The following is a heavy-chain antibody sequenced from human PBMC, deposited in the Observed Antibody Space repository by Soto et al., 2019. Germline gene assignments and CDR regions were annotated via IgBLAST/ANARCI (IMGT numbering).Heavy chain of an antibody. V-gene: IGHV4-30-4*01. J-gene: IGHJ4*02. CDR1: GGSISSGDYY. Sequence: QVQLQESGPGLVKPSQTLSLTCTASGGSISSGDYYWSWIRQPPGKGLEWIGYIYYSGSTYYNPSLKSRVTISVDTSKNQFSQKLISLTAADTAVYYCASNSYGYTFDDYWGQGTLVTVSS. CDR3: ASNSYGYTFDDY. CDR2: IYYSGST. D-gene: IGHD5-18*01.